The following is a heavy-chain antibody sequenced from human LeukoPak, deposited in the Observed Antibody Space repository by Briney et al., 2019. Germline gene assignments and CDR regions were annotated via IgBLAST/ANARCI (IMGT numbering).Heavy chain of an antibody. CDR2: ISAYNGNT. Sequence: ASVKVSCKASGYTFTSYGISWVRQAPGQGLEWMGWISAYNGNTNYAQKLQGRVTMTTDTSTSTAYMELRSLRSDDTAVYYCASGSLVYAGRPRPSYYDGMVVWGQGTAVTVSS. CDR3: ASGSLVYAGRPRPSYYDGMVV. CDR1: GYTFTSYG. J-gene: IGHJ6*02. D-gene: IGHD5/OR15-5a*01. V-gene: IGHV1-18*01.